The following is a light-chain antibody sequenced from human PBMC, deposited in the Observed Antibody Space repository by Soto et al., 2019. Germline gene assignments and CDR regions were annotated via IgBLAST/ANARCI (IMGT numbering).Light chain of an antibody. V-gene: IGKV1-5*01. CDR2: DAS. Sequence: DIQMTQSPSTLSASVGDRVTITCRASESISNWLAWYQQKPGKAPKLLIHDASTLESEVSSRFSGSGSGTEFTLTISSLRPDDFATYDCQQYKTYSRTFGQGTKVEIK. CDR3: QQYKTYSRT. CDR1: ESISNW. J-gene: IGKJ1*01.